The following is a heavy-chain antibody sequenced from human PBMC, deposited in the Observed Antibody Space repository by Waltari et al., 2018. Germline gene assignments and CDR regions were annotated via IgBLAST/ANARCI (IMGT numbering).Heavy chain of an antibody. D-gene: IGHD3-10*01. CDR1: GGSISSSNG. Sequence: QVQLQESGPGLVQRSGTLYLTCAGSGGSISSSNGWSSVREPPGKGLEWIGEIYNSGSTNYNPSLKSRVTISVDKSKNQFSLKLSSVTAADTAVYYCARDLGITMVRGVQVGDYWGQGTLVTVSS. CDR3: ARDLGITMVRGVQVGDY. CDR2: IYNSGST. J-gene: IGHJ4*02. V-gene: IGHV4-4*02.